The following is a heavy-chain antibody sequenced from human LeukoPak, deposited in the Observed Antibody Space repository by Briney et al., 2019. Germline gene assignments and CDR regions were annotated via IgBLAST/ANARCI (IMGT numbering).Heavy chain of an antibody. D-gene: IGHD2-2*01. CDR2: MNPNSGNT. Sequence: ASVKVSCKASGYTFTSYDINWVRQATGQGLEWMGWMNPNSGNTGYAQKFQGRVTMTRNTSISTAYMELSSLRSEDTAVYYCARGFVGPAAIFNYYYYMDVWGKGTTVTVSS. CDR3: ARGFVGPAAIFNYYYYMDV. J-gene: IGHJ6*03. CDR1: GYTFTSYD. V-gene: IGHV1-8*01.